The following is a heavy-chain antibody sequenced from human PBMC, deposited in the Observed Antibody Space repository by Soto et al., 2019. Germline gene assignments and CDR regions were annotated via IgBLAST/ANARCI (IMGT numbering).Heavy chain of an antibody. D-gene: IGHD1-20*01. Sequence: PGGSLRLSCAASGFTFSSYWMHWVRQAPGKGLVWVSRINSDGSSTSYADSVKGRFTISRDNAKNTLYLQMNSLRAEDTAVYYCARGPYNWNDGAAFDIWGQGTMVTVS. CDR2: INSDGSST. J-gene: IGHJ3*02. CDR3: ARGPYNWNDGAAFDI. CDR1: GFTFSSYW. V-gene: IGHV3-74*01.